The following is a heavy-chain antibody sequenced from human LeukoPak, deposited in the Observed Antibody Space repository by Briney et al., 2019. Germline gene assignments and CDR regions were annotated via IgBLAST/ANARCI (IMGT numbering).Heavy chain of an antibody. D-gene: IGHD3-16*01. J-gene: IGHJ4*02. CDR3: ARDLITFGGVIGLSY. Sequence: PGGSLRLSCAASGFTFSSYSMNWVRQAPGKGLEWVAVISYDGSNKYYADSVKGRFTISRDNSKNTLYLQMNSLRAEDTAVYYCARDLITFGGVIGLSYWGQGTLVTVSS. V-gene: IGHV3-30*03. CDR2: ISYDGSNK. CDR1: GFTFSSYS.